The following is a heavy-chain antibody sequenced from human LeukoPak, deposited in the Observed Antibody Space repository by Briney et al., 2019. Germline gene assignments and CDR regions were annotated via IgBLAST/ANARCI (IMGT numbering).Heavy chain of an antibody. D-gene: IGHD6-19*01. CDR2: FDPEDGET. CDR1: GYTLTELS. Sequence: ASVKVSCKVSGYTLTELSMHWVRQAPGKGLEWMGGFDPEDGETIYAQKFQGRVTMTEDTSTDTAYMELSSLRSEDTAVYYCATVKNIVVANLPFDYWGQGTLVTVSS. V-gene: IGHV1-24*01. J-gene: IGHJ4*02. CDR3: ATVKNIVVANLPFDY.